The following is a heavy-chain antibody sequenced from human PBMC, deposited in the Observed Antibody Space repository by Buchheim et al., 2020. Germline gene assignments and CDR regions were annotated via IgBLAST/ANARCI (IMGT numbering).Heavy chain of an antibody. V-gene: IGHV4-59*01. CDR3: ARGSGDYYFYGMDV. J-gene: IGHJ6*01. Sequence: QVLLQESGPGLVKPSETLSLTCTVFGGSISSYYWTWIRQSPGKGLEWIGYVYYSGSTNYNPSLKGRVTISVDTSKNQFSLKLTSVTAADTAVYFCARGSGDYYFYGMDVWGQGTT. CDR1: GGSISSYY. CDR2: VYYSGST. D-gene: IGHD2-15*01.